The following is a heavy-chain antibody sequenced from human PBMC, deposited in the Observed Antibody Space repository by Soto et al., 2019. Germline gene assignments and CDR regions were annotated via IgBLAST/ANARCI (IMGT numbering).Heavy chain of an antibody. D-gene: IGHD3-3*01. CDR2: VIPLFNTT. V-gene: IGHV1-69*01. CDR3: ERDRSELSGVALRVTYYYYGLDL. CDR1: GGTFVDHS. Sequence: VQLVQSGAEVKKPGSSVKVSCKASGGTFVDHSVSWVRQAPGQGLEWMGGVIPLFNTTNYAVKFQDRVTLPADEFMSTVYMELSSLRPEDTAIYSCERDRSELSGVALRVTYYYYGLDLWGQGTTVTVSS. J-gene: IGHJ6*02.